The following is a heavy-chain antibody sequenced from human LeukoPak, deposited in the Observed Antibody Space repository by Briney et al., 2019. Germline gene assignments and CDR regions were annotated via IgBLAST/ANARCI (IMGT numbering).Heavy chain of an antibody. V-gene: IGHV3-21*01. Sequence: GGSLRLSCAASGFTFSNYTINWVRQAPGKGLEWVSSISRSGYIFYGDSVRGRSTISRDNGKNSVYLQMSSLRPEDTAVYYCAREIEMATARFDFWGQGTLVTVSS. CDR1: GFTFSNYT. J-gene: IGHJ4*02. CDR3: AREIEMATARFDF. D-gene: IGHD5-24*01. CDR2: ISRSGYI.